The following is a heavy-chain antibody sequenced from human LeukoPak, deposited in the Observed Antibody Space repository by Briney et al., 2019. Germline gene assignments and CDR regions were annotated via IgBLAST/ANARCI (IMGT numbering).Heavy chain of an antibody. Sequence: PSETLSLTCTVSGGSISSSSYHWGWIRQPPGKGLEWIGSIYYSGSTYYNPSLKSRVTISVDKSKNQFSLKLSSVTAADTAVYYCARVLRIAAAGNTFDYWGQGTLVTVSS. CDR1: GGSISSSSYH. CDR2: IYYSGST. J-gene: IGHJ4*02. V-gene: IGHV4-39*07. D-gene: IGHD6-13*01. CDR3: ARVLRIAAAGNTFDY.